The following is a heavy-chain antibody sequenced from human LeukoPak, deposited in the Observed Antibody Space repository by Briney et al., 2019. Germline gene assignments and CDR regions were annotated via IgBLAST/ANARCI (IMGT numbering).Heavy chain of an antibody. CDR3: ARVGGLYYYDSSGYSDFDY. V-gene: IGHV4-59*12. D-gene: IGHD3-22*01. Sequence: SETLSLTCTVSGGPSSSYYWSWIRQPPGKGLEWIGYMSYSGSTNYNPSLKSRVTISVDTSKNQFSLKLSSVTAADTAVYYCARVGGLYYYDSSGYSDFDYWGQGTLVTVSS. CDR1: GGPSSSYY. J-gene: IGHJ4*02. CDR2: MSYSGST.